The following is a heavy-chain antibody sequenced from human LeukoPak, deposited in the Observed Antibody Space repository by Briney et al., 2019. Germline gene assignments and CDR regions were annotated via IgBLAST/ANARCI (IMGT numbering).Heavy chain of an antibody. J-gene: IGHJ4*02. CDR1: GFTFSSYG. CDR2: IWYDGSNK. D-gene: IGHD3-3*01. Sequence: PGGSLSLSCAASGFTFSSYGMHWVRQAPGKGLEWVAVIWYDGSNKYYADSVKGRFTISRDNSKNTLYLQMNSLRAEDTAVYYCARDFWSGYYDYWGQGTLVTVSS. CDR3: ARDFWSGYYDY. V-gene: IGHV3-33*01.